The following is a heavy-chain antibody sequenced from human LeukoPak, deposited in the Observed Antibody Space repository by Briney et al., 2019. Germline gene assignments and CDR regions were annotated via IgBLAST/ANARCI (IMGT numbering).Heavy chain of an antibody. Sequence: GASVKVSCKASGYTFTGYHMHWVRQAPGQGLEWMGWINPNSGGTNYAQKFQGRVTMTRDTSISTAYMELSRLRSDDTAVYYCVRGRDNRYCSSTSCYAFDQWGQGTLVTVSS. CDR2: INPNSGGT. D-gene: IGHD2-2*01. V-gene: IGHV1-2*02. J-gene: IGHJ4*02. CDR3: VRGRDNRYCSSTSCYAFDQ. CDR1: GYTFTGYH.